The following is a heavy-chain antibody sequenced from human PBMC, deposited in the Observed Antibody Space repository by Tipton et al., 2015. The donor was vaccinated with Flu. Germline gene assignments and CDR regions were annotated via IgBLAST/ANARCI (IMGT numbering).Heavy chain of an antibody. J-gene: IGHJ4*02. Sequence: GLVKPSEKLSLTCAVSGYSISSGYYWGWIRQPPGKGLEWIGSIYRSGTTYYNPSLKSRVTISVDTSKTQFSLNLSSVTAADTAVYYCARLTYYYGSGTSDYWGQGTLVTVSS. CDR2: IYRSGTT. V-gene: IGHV4-38-2*01. CDR3: ARLTYYYGSGTSDY. D-gene: IGHD3-10*01. CDR1: GYSISSGYY.